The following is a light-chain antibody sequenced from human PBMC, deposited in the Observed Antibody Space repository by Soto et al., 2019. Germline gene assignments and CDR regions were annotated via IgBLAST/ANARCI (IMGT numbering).Light chain of an antibody. CDR2: AAS. J-gene: IGKJ4*01. CDR1: QGISSY. V-gene: IGKV1-9*01. Sequence: DIQMTQSPSSVSASVGDRVTITCRASQGISSYLAWYQQKPGKAPKLLIYAASTLQSGVPSRFSGSGSGTDFTLTISSLQPEDFATYYCQQLNSYPRALTFGGGTKVDIK. CDR3: QQLNSYPRALT.